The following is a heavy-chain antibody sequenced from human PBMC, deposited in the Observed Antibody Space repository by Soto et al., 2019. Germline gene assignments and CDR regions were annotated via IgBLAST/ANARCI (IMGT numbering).Heavy chain of an antibody. CDR3: ARGVYYVGFDY. D-gene: IGHD2-8*01. Sequence: SETRSRTCTVSGGSISSSIYYWVWIRQPPGKGLEWIGSIYYSGSTYYNPSLKSRVTISVDTSKNQFSLKLSSVTAADTAVYYCARGVYYVGFDYWGQGTLVTVSS. CDR2: IYYSGST. V-gene: IGHV4-39*01. J-gene: IGHJ4*02. CDR1: GGSISSSIYY.